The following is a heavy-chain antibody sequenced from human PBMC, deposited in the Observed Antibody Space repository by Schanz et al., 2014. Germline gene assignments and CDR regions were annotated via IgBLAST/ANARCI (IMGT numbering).Heavy chain of an antibody. CDR3: ARLGTGMAVAGSVIDSYYYYMDV. D-gene: IGHD6-19*01. V-gene: IGHV1-8*01. J-gene: IGHJ6*03. CDR1: GYTFTSYG. CDR2: MNPDSGNT. Sequence: QVQLVQSGAEVKKPGASVKVSCKASGYTFTSYGINWVRQAPGQGLEWLGWMNPDSGNTGYAQKFQGRVTMTRNTSISTAYMELSSLRSEDTAVYYCARLGTGMAVAGSVIDSYYYYMDVWGEGTTVTVSS.